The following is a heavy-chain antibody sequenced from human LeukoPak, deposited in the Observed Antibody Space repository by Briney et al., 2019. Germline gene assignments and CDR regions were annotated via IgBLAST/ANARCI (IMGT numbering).Heavy chain of an antibody. D-gene: IGHD4-17*01. CDR3: AITYGDSSYYYYGMDV. V-gene: IGHV5-51*01. J-gene: IGHJ6*02. CDR2: IYPGDSDT. Sequence: GESLKISCKGSGYSFTSYWIGWVSQMPGKGLEWMGIIYPGDSDTRYSPSFQGQVTISADKSISTAYLQWSSLKASDTAMYYCAITYGDSSYYYYGMDVWGQGTTVTVTS. CDR1: GYSFTSYW.